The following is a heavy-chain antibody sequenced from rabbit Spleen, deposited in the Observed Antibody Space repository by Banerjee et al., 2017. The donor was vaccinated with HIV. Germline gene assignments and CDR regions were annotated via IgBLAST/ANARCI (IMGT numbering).Heavy chain of an antibody. Sequence: QSLEESGGDLVQPGASLTLTCTASGFSFSSRYYMCWVRQAPGKGLEWIACIYTGSGNTYYASWAKGRFTITRSTSLNTVTLQMTSLAAADTATYFCARDTSSSFSSYGMDLWGQGTLVT. CDR3: ARDTSSSFSSYGMDL. CDR1: GFSFSSRYY. D-gene: IGHD1-1*01. J-gene: IGHJ6*01. CDR2: IYTGSGNT. V-gene: IGHV1S40*01.